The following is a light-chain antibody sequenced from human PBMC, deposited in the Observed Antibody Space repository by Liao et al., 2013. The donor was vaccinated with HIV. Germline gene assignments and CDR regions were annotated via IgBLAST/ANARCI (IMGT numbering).Light chain of an antibody. V-gene: IGLV3-1*01. CDR3: QAWDSTTVV. CDR1: YLGDKY. Sequence: YELTQPPSVSVSPGQTASIACSGDYLGDKYVCWYQQKAGQSPVLIISEDNKRPSGIPERFSGSNSGNTATLTISGTQAMDEADYYCQAWDSTTVVFGGGTELTVL. CDR2: EDN. J-gene: IGLJ2*01.